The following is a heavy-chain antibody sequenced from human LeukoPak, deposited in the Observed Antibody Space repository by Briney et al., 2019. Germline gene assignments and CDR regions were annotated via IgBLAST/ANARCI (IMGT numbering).Heavy chain of an antibody. D-gene: IGHD3-10*01. V-gene: IGHV4-61*02. CDR2: IYTSGST. Sequence: PSETLSLTCTVSGGSISSGSYYWSWIRQPAGKGLEWIGRIYTSGSTNYNPSLKSRVTISVDTSKNQFSLKLSSVTAADTAVYYCARDYYGSGSYYHDYWGQGTLVTVSS. J-gene: IGHJ4*02. CDR1: GGSISSGSYY. CDR3: ARDYYGSGSYYHDY.